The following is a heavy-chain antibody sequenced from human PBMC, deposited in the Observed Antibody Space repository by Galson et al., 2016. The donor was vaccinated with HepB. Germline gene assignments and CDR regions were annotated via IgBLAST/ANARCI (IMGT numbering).Heavy chain of an antibody. Sequence: TLSLTCAVSGGSISNGAYSWSWIRQSPGKGLECIGYIYHSGTSYYSPSLKRRVTITVDRSKNQFSLTLRSVTAADTAVYYCARAYYDFRSASNYGMDVWGKGTTVIVSS. J-gene: IGHJ6*04. D-gene: IGHD3-3*01. CDR2: IYHSGTS. CDR1: GGSISNGAYS. CDR3: ARAYYDFRSASNYGMDV. V-gene: IGHV4-30-2*06.